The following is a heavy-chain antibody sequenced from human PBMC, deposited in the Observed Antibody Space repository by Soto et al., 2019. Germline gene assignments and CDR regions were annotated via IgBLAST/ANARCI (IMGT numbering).Heavy chain of an antibody. CDR2: ITSHGHIT. V-gene: IGHV3-64*04. Sequence: GGSLRLSCSASGFTFSNYDMVWVRQAPGKGLEYISAITSHGHITYYADSVKGRFTISRDNSKNSLYLQMNSLRAEDTAVYYYARVAYYYVSSVYLFWGQGTLVTVSS. CDR3: ARVAYYYVSSVYLF. D-gene: IGHD3-22*01. CDR1: GFTFSNYD. J-gene: IGHJ4*02.